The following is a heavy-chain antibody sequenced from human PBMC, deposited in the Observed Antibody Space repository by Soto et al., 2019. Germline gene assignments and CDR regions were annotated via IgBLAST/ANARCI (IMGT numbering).Heavy chain of an antibody. CDR2: INPASGHT. D-gene: IGHD1-26*01. V-gene: IGHV1-3*01. CDR1: GYTFTTYA. Sequence: VKVSCKASGYTFTTYALHWVRQAPGQRPEWMGWINPASGHTKYSKRFQDRVTITRDTSASTGYMELSSLRSEDTAVYYCGRSVVGATGEILYNAMDVWGQGTTVTVSS. J-gene: IGHJ6*02. CDR3: GRSVVGATGEILYNAMDV.